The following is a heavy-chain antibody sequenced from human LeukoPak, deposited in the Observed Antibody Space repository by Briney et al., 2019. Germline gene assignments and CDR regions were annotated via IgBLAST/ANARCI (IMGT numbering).Heavy chain of an antibody. CDR3: ARVYGDYDHAFDI. Sequence: GGSLRLSCVASGFTFSSYAMHWVRQAPGKGLEWVAVISYDGSNKYYADSVKGRFTISRDNSKNTLYLQMNSLRAEDTAVYYCARVYGDYDHAFDIWGQGTMVTVSS. D-gene: IGHD4-17*01. V-gene: IGHV3-30-3*01. J-gene: IGHJ3*02. CDR1: GFTFSSYA. CDR2: ISYDGSNK.